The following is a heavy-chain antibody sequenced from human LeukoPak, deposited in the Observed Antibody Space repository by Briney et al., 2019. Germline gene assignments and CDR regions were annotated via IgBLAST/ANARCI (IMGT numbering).Heavy chain of an antibody. Sequence: GGSLRLSCAASGFTFSSYWMSWVRQAPGKGLEWVANIKQDGSEKYYVDSVKGRFTISRDNAKNSLYLQMNSLRAEDTAVYYCAKDTRIAAATDTAFDYWGQGTLVTVSS. D-gene: IGHD6-13*01. CDR3: AKDTRIAAATDTAFDY. CDR1: GFTFSSYW. J-gene: IGHJ4*02. CDR2: IKQDGSEK. V-gene: IGHV3-7*03.